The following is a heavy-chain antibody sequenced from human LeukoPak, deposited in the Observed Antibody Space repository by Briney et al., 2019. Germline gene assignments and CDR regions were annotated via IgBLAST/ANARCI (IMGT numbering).Heavy chain of an antibody. CDR3: ARGPGDYGDYQLFFDY. J-gene: IGHJ4*02. CDR1: GFTFSSYS. CDR2: ISSSSSYI. Sequence: KPGGSLRLSCAASGFTFSSYSMNWVRQAPGKGLEWLSSISSSSSYIYYADSVKGRFTISRDNAKNSLYLQMNSLRAEDTAVYYCARGPGDYGDYQLFFDYWGQGTLVTVSS. D-gene: IGHD4-17*01. V-gene: IGHV3-21*01.